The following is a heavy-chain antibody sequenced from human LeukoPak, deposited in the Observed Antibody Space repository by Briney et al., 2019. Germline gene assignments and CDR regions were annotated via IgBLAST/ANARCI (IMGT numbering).Heavy chain of an antibody. CDR3: ARDRGFSGYDPSDF. D-gene: IGHD5-12*01. Sequence: GGSLRLSCASSGFTFSDYYMSWIRQAPGKGLEWLPYISGSSSIIYYADSVKGRFTISRDNAKNSLFLQLDSLRAEDTAVYYCARDRGFSGYDPSDFWGQGTLVTVSS. CDR1: GFTFSDYY. J-gene: IGHJ4*02. V-gene: IGHV3-11*04. CDR2: ISGSSSII.